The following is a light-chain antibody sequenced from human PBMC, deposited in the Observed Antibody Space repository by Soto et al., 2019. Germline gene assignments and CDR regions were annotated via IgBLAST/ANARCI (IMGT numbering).Light chain of an antibody. V-gene: IGKV1-6*01. J-gene: IGKJ1*01. CDR1: QNIARY. Sequence: IQMTQSASSVSASVGDRVTITCRASQNIARYLYWYQQKQGKAPKILIYAASSLQSGVPSRFRGSGSGTDFTLTISRLQPEDFATYYCLQDYNYPRTFGQGTKVDIK. CDR2: AAS. CDR3: LQDYNYPRT.